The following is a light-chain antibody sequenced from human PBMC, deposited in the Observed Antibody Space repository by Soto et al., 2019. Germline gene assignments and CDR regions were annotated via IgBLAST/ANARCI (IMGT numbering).Light chain of an antibody. CDR2: DAS. CDR3: QLRLIRPPP. J-gene: IGKJ1*01. Sequence: VVIQSPAALSLGKECRSPRSSRASQSVSSYLAWYQQKPGQAPRLLIYDASNRATGIPARFSGSGSGRGFTLTVSGLETEDYAVYRCQLRLIRPPPFGQGTKVDIK. V-gene: IGKV3-11*02. CDR1: QSVSSY.